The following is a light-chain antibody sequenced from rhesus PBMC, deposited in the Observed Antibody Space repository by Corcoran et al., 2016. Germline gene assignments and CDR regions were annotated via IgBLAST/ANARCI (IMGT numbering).Light chain of an antibody. Sequence: EIVMTQSPATLSLSPGERATLSCRARQSGGSSLAWYQQKPGQAPRLLIDVAFRRAPGIPDRFSGRGSGTGFTLTISSLEPEDFAVSYFLQLSNWPFTFGPGTKLVI. CDR3: LQLSNWPFT. CDR2: VAF. V-gene: IGKV3-24*04. CDR1: QSGGSS. J-gene: IGKJ3*01.